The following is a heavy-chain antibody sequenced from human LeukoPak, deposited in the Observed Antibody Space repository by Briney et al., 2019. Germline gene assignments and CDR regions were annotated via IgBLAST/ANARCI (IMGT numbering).Heavy chain of an antibody. CDR2: IYYSGNT. D-gene: IGHD6-19*01. CDR3: ARQTAVAGMGY. V-gene: IGHV4-39*01. CDR1: GDSISTSNSY. J-gene: IGHJ4*02. Sequence: SETLSLTCTVSGDSISTSNSYWGWIRQPPGKGLEWIGSIYYSGNTYYNASLKSRVTISVDTSKNQFSLKLSSVTAADTAVYYCARQTAVAGMGYWGQGTLVTVSS.